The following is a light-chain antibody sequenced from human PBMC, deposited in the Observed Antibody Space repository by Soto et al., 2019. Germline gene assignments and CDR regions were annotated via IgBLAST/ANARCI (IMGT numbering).Light chain of an antibody. CDR3: QQYGSSPPYT. V-gene: IGKV3-20*01. CDR2: GAS. J-gene: IGKJ2*01. Sequence: DIVLTQSPGTLSLSPGEGATLSCRASQEISSSYVAWYQQTPGQAPRLLIYGASSRASGIPDRFSGSGSGTDFTLTISRLEPEDFAVYYCQQYGSSPPYTFGQGTKVEIK. CDR1: QEISSSY.